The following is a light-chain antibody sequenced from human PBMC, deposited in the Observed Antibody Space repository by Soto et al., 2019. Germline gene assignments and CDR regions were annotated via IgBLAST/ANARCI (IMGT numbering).Light chain of an antibody. J-gene: IGKJ1*01. CDR2: EAS. V-gene: IGKV1-5*03. CDR3: QQYYSTPRT. CDR1: QSISSW. Sequence: DIQMTQSPSTLSASVGDRVTITCRASQSISSWLAWYQQKPGKAPKLLIYEASSLESGVPSRFSGSGSGTDFTLTISSLQAEDVAVYYCQQYYSTPRTFGQGTKVEIK.